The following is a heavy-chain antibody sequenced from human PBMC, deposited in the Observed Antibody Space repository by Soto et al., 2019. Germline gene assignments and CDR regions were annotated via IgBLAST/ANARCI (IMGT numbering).Heavy chain of an antibody. Sequence: GGSLRLSCAASGFTFSSYWMHWVRQAPGKGLVWVSRINSDGSSTSYADSVKGRFTISRDNAKNTLYLQMNSLRAEDTAVYYCARVEGQQLVEESSWGQGTLVTVSS. V-gene: IGHV3-74*01. CDR1: GFTFSSYW. CDR2: INSDGSST. D-gene: IGHD6-13*01. CDR3: ARVEGQQLVEESS. J-gene: IGHJ4*02.